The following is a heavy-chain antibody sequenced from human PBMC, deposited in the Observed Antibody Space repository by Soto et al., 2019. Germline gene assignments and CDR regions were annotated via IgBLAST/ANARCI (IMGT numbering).Heavy chain of an antibody. V-gene: IGHV1-8*01. J-gene: IGHJ4*02. CDR2: MNPNSGNT. CDR1: GYTFSSYD. CDR3: ARIRRYCSGGSCDGYSLLIDY. D-gene: IGHD2-15*01. Sequence: QVQLVQSGAEEKKPGASVKVSCRASGYTFSSYDINWVRQANGPGLEWMGWMNPNSGNTGYAQKFQGRVTMTRHTSISTAYMELGSVRSEDTAVYYCARIRRYCSGGSCDGYSLLIDYWGQRTLVTVSS.